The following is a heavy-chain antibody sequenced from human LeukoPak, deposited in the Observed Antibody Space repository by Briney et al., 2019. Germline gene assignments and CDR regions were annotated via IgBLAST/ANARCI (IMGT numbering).Heavy chain of an antibody. CDR2: ISSSGSTI. V-gene: IGHV3-11*01. Sequence: GGSLRLSCAASGFTFSDYYMSWIRQAPGKGLEWVSYISSSGSTIYYADSVKGRFTISRDNAKNSLYLQMNSLRAEDTAVYYCARGVVVAAATPPYFDYWGQGTLVTVSS. CDR1: GFTFSDYY. J-gene: IGHJ4*02. D-gene: IGHD2-15*01. CDR3: ARGVVVAAATPPYFDY.